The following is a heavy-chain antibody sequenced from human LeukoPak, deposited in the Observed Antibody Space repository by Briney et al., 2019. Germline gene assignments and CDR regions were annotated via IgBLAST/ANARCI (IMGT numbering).Heavy chain of an antibody. D-gene: IGHD3-10*01. J-gene: IGHJ4*02. CDR3: AKEVHGSGTLYLDY. CDR1: GGSISSDN. CDR2: VSGSGGST. Sequence: GTLSLTCSVSGGSISSDNWWSWVRQAPGKGLEWVSAVSGSGGSTYYADSVKGRFTISRDNSKNTLNLQMNSLRADDTAVYYCAKEVHGSGTLYLDYWGQGALVTVPS. V-gene: IGHV3-23*01.